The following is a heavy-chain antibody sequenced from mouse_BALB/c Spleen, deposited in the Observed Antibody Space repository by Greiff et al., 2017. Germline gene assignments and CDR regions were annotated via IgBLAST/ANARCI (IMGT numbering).Heavy chain of an antibody. CDR1: GFTFSSYT. V-gene: IGHV5-12-2*01. CDR3: ARHGNYSYAMDY. J-gene: IGHJ4*01. CDR2: ISNGGGST. Sequence: EVMLVESGGGLVQPGGSLKLSCAASGFTFSSYTMSWVRQTPEKRLEWVAYISNGGGSTYYPDTVKGRFTISRDNAKNTLYLQMSSLKSEDTAMYYCARHGNYSYAMDYWGQGTSVTVSS. D-gene: IGHD2-1*01.